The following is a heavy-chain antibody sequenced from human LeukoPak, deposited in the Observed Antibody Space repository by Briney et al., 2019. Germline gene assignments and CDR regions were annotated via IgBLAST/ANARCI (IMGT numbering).Heavy chain of an antibody. CDR3: ATSQRGTYGPFGW. CDR1: GFTFGSFG. J-gene: IGHJ4*01. CDR2: IRTDGNRQ. Sequence: GGSLRLSCAASGFTFGSFGMHWVRQAPGKGLEWVTFIRTDGNRQYYADSVKGRFTVSRDNSENTLYLQMDSVRPDDTAMYFCATSQRGTYGPFGWWGHGTLVTVSS. V-gene: IGHV3-30*02. D-gene: IGHD3-10*01.